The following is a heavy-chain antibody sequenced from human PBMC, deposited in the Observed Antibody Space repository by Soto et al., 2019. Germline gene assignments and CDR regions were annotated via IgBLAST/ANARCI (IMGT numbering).Heavy chain of an antibody. CDR2: IYYSGST. D-gene: IGHD6-13*01. CDR1: GGSISSYY. V-gene: IGHV4-59*08. Sequence: SETLSLTCTVSGGSISSYYWSWIRQPPGKGLEWIGYIYYSGSTNYSPSLKSRVTISVDTSKNQFSLKLSSVTAADTAVYYCARSVSSSWWDWFDPWGQGTLVTVSS. CDR3: ARSVSSSWWDWFDP. J-gene: IGHJ5*02.